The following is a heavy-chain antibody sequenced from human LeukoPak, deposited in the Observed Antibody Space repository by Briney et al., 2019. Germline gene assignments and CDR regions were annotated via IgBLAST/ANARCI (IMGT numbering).Heavy chain of an antibody. V-gene: IGHV3-23*01. CDR2: ISGSGGSP. CDR3: AKDLGDFDFWTTYLAPGWLDP. D-gene: IGHD3-3*01. CDR1: GFTFKNYA. Sequence: QSGGSLRLSCAASGFTFKNYAMTWVRQAPGKGLEWVSSISGSGGSPYYADSVKDRFTISRDNSNNTLYLQMNSLRAEDTAVYYCAKDLGDFDFWTTYLAPGWLDPWGQGTLVTVSS. J-gene: IGHJ5*02.